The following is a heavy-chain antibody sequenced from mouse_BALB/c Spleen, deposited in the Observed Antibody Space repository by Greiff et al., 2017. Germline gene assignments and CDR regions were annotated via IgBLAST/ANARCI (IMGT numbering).Heavy chain of an antibody. CDR2: IWSGGST. CDR3: ARNYYGIGNKDAMSY. J-gene: IGHJ4*01. CDR1: GFSLTSYG. V-gene: IGHV2-2*02. D-gene: IGHD1-1*01. Sequence: QVQLKESGPGLVQPSQSLSITCTVSGFSLTSYGVHWVRQSPGKGLEWLGVIWSGGSTDYNAAFISRLSISKDNSKSQVFFKMNSLQANDTPIYYCARNYYGIGNKDAMSYWGQGTSVTVSS.